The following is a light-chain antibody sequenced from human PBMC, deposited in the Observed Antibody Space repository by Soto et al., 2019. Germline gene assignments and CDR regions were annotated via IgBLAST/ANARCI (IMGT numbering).Light chain of an antibody. Sequence: QSVLTQPRSVSGSPGQSVTISCTGTSSDVGGYNYVSWYQQYPGKAPKLIVCDVNKRPSGVPDRFSGSKSGNTASLTISGLQAEDEADYYCYSYAGSDWVFGGGTKLTVL. CDR3: YSYAGSDWV. CDR2: DVN. CDR1: SSDVGGYNY. J-gene: IGLJ3*02. V-gene: IGLV2-11*01.